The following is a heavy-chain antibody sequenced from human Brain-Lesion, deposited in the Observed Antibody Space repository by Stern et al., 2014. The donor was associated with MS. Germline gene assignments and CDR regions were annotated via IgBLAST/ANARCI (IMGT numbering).Heavy chain of an antibody. D-gene: IGHD5-18*01. CDR1: GGSVGSGSYD. J-gene: IGHJ4*02. Sequence: QVQLVESGPGLVKPSQTLSLTCTVSGGSVGSGSYDWSWIRQPAGKGLEWIGRIYTTGSTYYNPSLKSRVSISIVTSKNQFPLKLTSVTAADTAVYYCARDKEDTNMAFRYFDNWGQGTLVTVSS. V-gene: IGHV4-61*02. CDR2: IYTTGST. CDR3: ARDKEDTNMAFRYFDN.